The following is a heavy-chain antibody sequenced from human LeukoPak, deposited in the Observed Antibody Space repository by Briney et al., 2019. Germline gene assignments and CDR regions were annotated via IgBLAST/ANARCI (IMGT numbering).Heavy chain of an antibody. CDR1: GFTFSDYT. CDR3: ARGWWSYDSSVGREYYYYYGMDV. D-gene: IGHD3-22*01. CDR2: INHSGST. Sequence: GSLRLSCAASGFTFSDYTMNWVRQAPGKGLEWIGEINHSGSTNYNPSLKSRVTISVDTSKNQFSLKLSSVTAADTAVYYCARGWWSYDSSVGREYYYYYGMDVWGQGTTVTVSS. J-gene: IGHJ6*02. V-gene: IGHV4-34*01.